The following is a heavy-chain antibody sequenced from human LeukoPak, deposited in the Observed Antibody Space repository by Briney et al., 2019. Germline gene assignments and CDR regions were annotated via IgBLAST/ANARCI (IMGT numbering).Heavy chain of an antibody. V-gene: IGHV3-30*04. CDR3: AKDCDGSSWVYYYYYGMDV. D-gene: IGHD6-13*01. J-gene: IGHJ6*02. CDR2: ISYDGSNK. Sequence: PGRSLRLSCAASGFTFSSYAMHWVRQAPGKGLEWVAVISYDGSNKYYADSVKGRFTISRDNSKNTLYLQMNSLRAEDTAVYYCAKDCDGSSWVYYYYYGMDVWGQGTTVTVSS. CDR1: GFTFSSYA.